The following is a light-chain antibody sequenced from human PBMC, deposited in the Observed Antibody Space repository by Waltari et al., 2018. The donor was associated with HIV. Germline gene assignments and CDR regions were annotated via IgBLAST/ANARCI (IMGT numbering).Light chain of an antibody. Sequence: EIVLTQSPDTLSVSPGQSATLPCRASPSISAGQLACYQRKPGQAPGLVIYGASTRATGIPVRFSGSGSGTDFALTISRLEPEDSAVFYCQQYGRSPITFGLGTRLEIK. V-gene: IGKV3-20*01. CDR3: QQYGRSPIT. CDR1: PSISAGQ. J-gene: IGKJ5*01. CDR2: GAS.